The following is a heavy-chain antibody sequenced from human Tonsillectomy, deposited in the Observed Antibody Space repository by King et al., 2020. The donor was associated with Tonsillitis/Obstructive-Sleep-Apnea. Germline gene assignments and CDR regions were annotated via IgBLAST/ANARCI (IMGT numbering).Heavy chain of an antibody. CDR1: GESFSGYY. V-gene: IGHV4-34*01. Sequence: VQLQQWGAGLLKPSETLSLTCAVYGESFSGYYWTWIRQPPGKGLEWIGEVNHGGSTNYNPSLKSRVTISVDTSKNQFSLKLSYVTAAETAVYYCARGNIVVIVAATATLLDYWGQGTLVAVSS. CDR2: VNHGGST. D-gene: IGHD2-15*01. CDR3: ARGNIVVIVAATATLLDY. J-gene: IGHJ4*02.